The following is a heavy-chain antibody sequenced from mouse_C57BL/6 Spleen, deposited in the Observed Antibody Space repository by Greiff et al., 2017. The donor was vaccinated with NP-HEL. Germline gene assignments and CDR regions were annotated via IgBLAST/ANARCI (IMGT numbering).Heavy chain of an antibody. V-gene: IGHV1-42*01. D-gene: IGHD2-2*01. CDR1: GYSFTGYY. CDR3: AQSMVTGYCYAMDY. CDR2: INPSTGGT. Sequence: EVQLQQSGPELVKPGASVKISCKASGYSFTGYYMNWVKQSPEKSLEWIGEINPSTGGTTYNQKFKAKATLTVDKSSSTAYMQLKSLTSEDSAVYYCAQSMVTGYCYAMDYWGQGTSVTVSS. J-gene: IGHJ4*01.